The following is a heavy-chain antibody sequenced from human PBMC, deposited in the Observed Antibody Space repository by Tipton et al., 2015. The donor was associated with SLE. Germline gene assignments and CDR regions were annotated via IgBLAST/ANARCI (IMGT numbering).Heavy chain of an antibody. CDR2: IYQSGST. Sequence: TLSLTCSVSGGSISSSSYYWGWIRQSPGKGLEWIGNIYQSGSTYYNPSLKSRVTISVDTSKNQLSLKLTSVTAADTAVYHCARLDWGYFDYWGQGTLVTVSS. CDR3: ARLDWGYFDY. V-gene: IGHV4-39*07. J-gene: IGHJ4*01. D-gene: IGHD3/OR15-3a*01. CDR1: GGSISSSSYY.